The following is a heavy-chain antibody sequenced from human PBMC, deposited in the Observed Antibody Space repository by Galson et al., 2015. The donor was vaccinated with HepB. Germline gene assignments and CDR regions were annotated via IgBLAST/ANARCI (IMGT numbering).Heavy chain of an antibody. CDR1: GFTFSSYA. D-gene: IGHD4-17*01. CDR2: ISYDGSNK. V-gene: IGHV3-30*04. J-gene: IGHJ4*02. Sequence: SLRLSCAASGFTFSSYAMHWVRQAPGKGLEWVAVISYDGSNKYYADSVKGRFTISRGNSKNTLYLQMNSLRAEDTAVYYCARDLSDYGDSGGDDYWGQGTLVTVSS. CDR3: ARDLSDYGDSGGDDY.